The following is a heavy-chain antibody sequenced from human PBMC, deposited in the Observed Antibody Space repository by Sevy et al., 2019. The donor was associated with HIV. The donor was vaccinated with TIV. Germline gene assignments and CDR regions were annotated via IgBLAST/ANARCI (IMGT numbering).Heavy chain of an antibody. D-gene: IGHD4-17*01. V-gene: IGHV3-48*03. CDR1: GFTFSSYE. CDR2: ISNSGTTI. CDR3: ARDLPPSATTVAHFDH. Sequence: RGSLRLSCAASGFTFSSYEMNWVRQAPGKGLEWVSYISNSGTTISYSDSVRGRFTISRDNARNSLYLQMNSLRGEDTAVYYCARDLPPSATTVAHFDHWGQGTLVTVSS. J-gene: IGHJ4*02.